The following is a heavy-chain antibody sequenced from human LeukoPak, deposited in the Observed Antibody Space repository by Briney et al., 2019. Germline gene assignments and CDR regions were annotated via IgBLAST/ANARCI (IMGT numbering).Heavy chain of an antibody. CDR2: RGDSGGST. CDR1: GFPIRSYA. D-gene: IGHD1-26*01. CDR3: AKAGASSGGVVDTTLISSIYTCFDS. J-gene: IGHJ5*01. Sequence: GGALRLSCGASGFPIRSYAMSWVRRAPGKGLERISGRGDSGGSTYYADSAKGRVTISSDNSKKTLYLQMNSLRAEDTAVYYCAKAGASSGGVVDTTLISSIYTCFDSWGQGTLVTVSS. V-gene: IGHV3-23*01.